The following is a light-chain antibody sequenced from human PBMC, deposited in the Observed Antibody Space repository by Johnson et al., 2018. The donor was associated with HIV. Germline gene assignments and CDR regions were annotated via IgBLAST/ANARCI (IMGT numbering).Light chain of an antibody. Sequence: QSVLTQPPSVSAAPGQKVTISCSGSSSNIGNNYVSWYQQIPGTAPKLLIYENNKRPSGIPDRFSGSKSGTSATLGITGLQTGDEADYYCGTCDSSLSAPYVFGTGTKVTVL. CDR2: ENN. CDR3: GTCDSSLSAPYV. J-gene: IGLJ1*01. CDR1: SSNIGNNY. V-gene: IGLV1-51*02.